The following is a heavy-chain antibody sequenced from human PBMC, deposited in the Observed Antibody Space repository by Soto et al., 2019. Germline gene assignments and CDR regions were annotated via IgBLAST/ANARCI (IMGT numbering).Heavy chain of an antibody. D-gene: IGHD3-9*01. J-gene: IGHJ4*02. Sequence: GGSLRLSCAASGFTFDDYAMHWVRQAPGKGLESVSGISWNSGSIGYADSVKGRFTISRDNAKNSLYLQMNSLRAEDTALYYCAKTHYDILSDFDYWGQGTLVTVSS. CDR2: ISWNSGSI. V-gene: IGHV3-9*01. CDR3: AKTHYDILSDFDY. CDR1: GFTFDDYA.